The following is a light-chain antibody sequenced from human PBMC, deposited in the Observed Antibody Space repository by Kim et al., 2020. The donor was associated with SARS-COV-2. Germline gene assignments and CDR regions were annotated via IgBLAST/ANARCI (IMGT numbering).Light chain of an antibody. CDR3: QAWDSSTVV. Sequence: VSPGQTSIITCSGDKLGDKYACWYQQKPGQSPVLVIYQDSKRPSGIPERFSGSNSGNTATLTISGTQAMDEADYYCQAWDSSTVVFGGGTQLTVL. CDR2: QDS. J-gene: IGLJ2*01. V-gene: IGLV3-1*01. CDR1: KLGDKY.